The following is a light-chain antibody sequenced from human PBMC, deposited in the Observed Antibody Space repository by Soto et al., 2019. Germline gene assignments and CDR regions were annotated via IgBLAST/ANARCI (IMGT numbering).Light chain of an antibody. V-gene: IGLV1-44*01. CDR1: SSNIGSNT. Sequence: QSVLTQPPSTSGTPGQRVTISCSGSSSNIGSNTVNWFQLLPGTAPKLLISTNNQRPSGVPDRFSGSKSGTSASLAISGLQSEDEADYYCSSYAGSNNFVLFGGGTKLTVL. J-gene: IGLJ2*01. CDR3: SSYAGSNNFVL. CDR2: TNN.